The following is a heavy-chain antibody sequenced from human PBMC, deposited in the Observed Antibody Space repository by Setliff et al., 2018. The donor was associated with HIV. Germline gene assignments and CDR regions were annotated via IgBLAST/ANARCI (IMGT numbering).Heavy chain of an antibody. CDR1: GYTFTSYY. V-gene: IGHV1-46*01. CDR3: ARDPAPSASASYFQH. Sequence: ASVKVSCKASGYTFTSYYMHWVRQAPGEGLEWMGIINPSSGSTTYAQKFQGRVTMTRDTSTSTVYMELSSLRSEDTAVYYCARDPAPSASASYFQHWGQGTPVTVSS. CDR2: INPSSGST. J-gene: IGHJ1*01.